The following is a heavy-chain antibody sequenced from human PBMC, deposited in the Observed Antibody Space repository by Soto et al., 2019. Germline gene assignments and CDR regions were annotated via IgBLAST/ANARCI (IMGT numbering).Heavy chain of an antibody. Sequence: SETLSLTCTVSGGSISSYYWSWIRQPPGKGLEWIRYIYYSGSTNYNPSQKSRVNISVDTSENQFSLKMSSVTAADTAVYFCASHGTGGSGSYYDYYYYGMDAWGQGTTVTVS. CDR2: IYYSGST. CDR3: ASHGTGGSGSYYDYYYYGMDA. D-gene: IGHD3-10*01. V-gene: IGHV4-59*08. J-gene: IGHJ6*02. CDR1: GGSISSYY.